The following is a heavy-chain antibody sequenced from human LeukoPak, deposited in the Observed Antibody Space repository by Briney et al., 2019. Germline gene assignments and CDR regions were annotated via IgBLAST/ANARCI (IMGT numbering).Heavy chain of an antibody. J-gene: IGHJ4*02. CDR1: GFTFSSYG. Sequence: PGGSLRLSCAASGFTFSSYGMHWVRQAPGKGLEWVAFIRYDGSNKYYADSVKGRFTISRDNSKNSLYLQMNSLRAEDTAVYYCARAPELELRDTREFDYWGQGTLVTVSS. CDR2: IRYDGSNK. CDR3: ARAPELELRDTREFDY. D-gene: IGHD1-7*01. V-gene: IGHV3-30*02.